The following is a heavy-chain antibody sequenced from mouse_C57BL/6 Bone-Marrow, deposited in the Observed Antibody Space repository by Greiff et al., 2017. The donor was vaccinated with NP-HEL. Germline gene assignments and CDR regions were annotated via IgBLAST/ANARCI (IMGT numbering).Heavy chain of an antibody. CDR2: IDPSDSYT. Sequence: QVQLQQPGAELVRPGTSVKLSCKASGYTFTSYWMHWVKQRPGQGLEWIGVIDPSDSYTNYNQKFKGKATLTVDTSSSTAYMQLSSLTSEDSAVDYCARRDGSYWYFDVWGTGTTVTVSS. J-gene: IGHJ1*03. CDR1: GYTFTSYW. V-gene: IGHV1-59*01. D-gene: IGHD1-1*01. CDR3: ARRDGSYWYFDV.